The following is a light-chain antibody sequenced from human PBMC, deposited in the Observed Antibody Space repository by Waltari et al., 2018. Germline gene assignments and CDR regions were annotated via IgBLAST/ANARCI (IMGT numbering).Light chain of an antibody. CDR1: EDISSW. CDR3: LQTNTFPRA. CDR2: AAS. J-gene: IGKJ1*01. V-gene: IGKV1-12*01. Sequence: DIQMTQSPSSVSASVGDRVTITCRANEDISSWLAWYQQKPGKAPKLLIYAASNLETGVPSRFSGSGSGTDFTLTINSLQPEDFATYYCLQTNTFPRAFGQGTKV.